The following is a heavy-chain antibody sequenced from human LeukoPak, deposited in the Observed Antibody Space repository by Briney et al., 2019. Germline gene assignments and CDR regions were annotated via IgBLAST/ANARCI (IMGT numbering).Heavy chain of an antibody. V-gene: IGHV3-7*01. J-gene: IGHJ4*02. CDR3: AGLMGGVTTYDY. D-gene: IGHD4-11*01. Sequence: GALRLSCAASGFTFSNYWMSWVRQAPGKGLEWVASIRPDGSDDHHMDSVKGRFTISRDNAENSLFLQMNSLRAEDTAVYYCAGLMGGVTTYDYWGQGTLVTVSS. CDR2: IRPDGSDD. CDR1: GFTFSNYW.